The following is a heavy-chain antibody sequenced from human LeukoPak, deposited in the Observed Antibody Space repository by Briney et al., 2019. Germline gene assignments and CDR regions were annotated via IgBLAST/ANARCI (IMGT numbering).Heavy chain of an antibody. CDR1: GGSISSYY. J-gene: IGHJ4*02. Sequence: SETLSLTCTVSGGSISSYYWSWIRQPPGKGLKWIGNIYYSGYTTYSPSLRSRVTISVDTSKNQFSLKLSSVTAADTAVYYCARVVKQQLPDYWGQGTLVTVSS. D-gene: IGHD6-13*01. CDR2: IYYSGYT. CDR3: ARVVKQQLPDY. V-gene: IGHV4-59*12.